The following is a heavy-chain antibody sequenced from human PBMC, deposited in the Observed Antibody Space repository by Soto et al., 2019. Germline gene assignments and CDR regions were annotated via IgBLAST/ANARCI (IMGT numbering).Heavy chain of an antibody. CDR3: ARQWLVPGCRYFDL. Sequence: QITLKESGPTLVKPTQTLTLTCTFSGFSLSTSGVVVGWIGQPPGKALEWLALIYWDVDKRYSPSLKSRLTNTQDTSKNQVVLTMTNMDPVDTATYYCARQWLVPGCRYFDLWGRGTLVTVSS. CDR2: IYWDVDK. J-gene: IGHJ2*01. V-gene: IGHV2-5*02. D-gene: IGHD6-19*01. CDR1: GFSLSTSGVV.